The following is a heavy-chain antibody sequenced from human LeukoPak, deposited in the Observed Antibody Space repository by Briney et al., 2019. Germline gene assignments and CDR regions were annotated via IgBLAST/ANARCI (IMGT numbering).Heavy chain of an antibody. V-gene: IGHV3-49*04. Sequence: PGGSLRLSCIASGFTFGDYGVSWVRQAPGTGLEWVGFIRTKTYGGTTENAASVKGRFTISRDDSKSIAYLQMNSLKTEDTAMYYCTRDPFRKGYYPYFDYWGQGTLVTVSS. CDR1: GFTFGDYG. CDR3: TRDPFRKGYYPYFDY. J-gene: IGHJ4*02. D-gene: IGHD3-22*01. CDR2: IRTKTYGGTT.